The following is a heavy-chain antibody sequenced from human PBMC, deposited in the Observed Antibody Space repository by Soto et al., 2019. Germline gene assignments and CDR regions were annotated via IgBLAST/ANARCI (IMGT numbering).Heavy chain of an antibody. Sequence: QITLKESGPTLVKPTQTLTLTCTFSGFSLSTSGLGVGWIRQPPGKALEWLALIYWDDDKRYSPSLKSRLTITKDTSKNQVVLTMTNMDPVDTATYYCAHTYPPYYSGSSMDVWGQGTTVTASS. CDR2: IYWDDDK. CDR3: AHTYPPYYSGSSMDV. CDR1: GFSLSTSGLG. V-gene: IGHV2-5*02. J-gene: IGHJ6*02.